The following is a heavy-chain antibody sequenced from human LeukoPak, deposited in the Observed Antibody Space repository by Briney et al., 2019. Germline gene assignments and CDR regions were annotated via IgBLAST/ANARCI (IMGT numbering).Heavy chain of an antibody. D-gene: IGHD3-10*01. Sequence: GGSLRLSCAASGFTFSSYEMNWVRQAPGKGLEWVSYISSSGSTIYYADSVKGRFTISRDNAKNSLYLQMNSLRAEDTAVYYCAREGPGSGSYSHYYYYYYMDVWGKGTTVTISS. CDR3: AREGPGSGSYSHYYYYYYMDV. CDR1: GFTFSSYE. J-gene: IGHJ6*03. V-gene: IGHV3-48*03. CDR2: ISSSGSTI.